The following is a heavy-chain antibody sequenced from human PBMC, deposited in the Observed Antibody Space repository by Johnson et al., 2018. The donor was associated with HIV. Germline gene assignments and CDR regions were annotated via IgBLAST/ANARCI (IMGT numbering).Heavy chain of an antibody. Sequence: VQLVESGSGVVQPGRSLRLSCAASGFTFSTYAMHWVRQAPGKGLEWVSGISWNSGSIGYADSVKGRFTISRDNAKNSLYLQMNSLRAEDTAVYYCARDASGYEEGAFDIWGQGTMVTVSS. V-gene: IGHV3-9*01. CDR2: ISWNSGSI. J-gene: IGHJ3*02. CDR1: GFTFSTYA. CDR3: ARDASGYEEGAFDI. D-gene: IGHD5-12*01.